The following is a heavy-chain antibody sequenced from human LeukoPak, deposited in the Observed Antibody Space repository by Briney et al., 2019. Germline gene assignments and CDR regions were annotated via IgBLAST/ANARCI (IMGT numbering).Heavy chain of an antibody. Sequence: SETLSLTCAVYGGSFSGYYWSWIRQPPGKGLEWIGEINHSGSTNYNPSLKSRVTISVDTSKNQFSLKLSSVTAADTAAYYCASDEYGEDYWGQGTLVTVSS. CDR2: INHSGST. V-gene: IGHV4-34*01. CDR3: ASDEYGEDY. J-gene: IGHJ4*02. D-gene: IGHD3-10*01. CDR1: GGSFSGYY.